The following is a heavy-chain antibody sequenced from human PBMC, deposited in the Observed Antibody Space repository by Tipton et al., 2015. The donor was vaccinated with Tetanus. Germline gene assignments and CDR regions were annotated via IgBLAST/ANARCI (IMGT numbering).Heavy chain of an antibody. J-gene: IGHJ3*01. CDR2: MDYSGST. CDR1: GGSISSYF. Sequence: TLSLTCTVSGGSISSYFWSWIRQPPGKGLEWLGYMDYSGSTNYNPSLKSRVTISVDTSKTQFSLKLSSVTAADTAVYYCAKGVWSTWDASDLWGQGTMVSVSS. V-gene: IGHV4-59*12. CDR3: AKGVWSTWDASDL. D-gene: IGHD3-16*01.